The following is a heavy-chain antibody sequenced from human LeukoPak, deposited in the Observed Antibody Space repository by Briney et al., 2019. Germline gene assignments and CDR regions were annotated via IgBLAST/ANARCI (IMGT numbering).Heavy chain of an antibody. J-gene: IGHJ4*02. CDR2: IWYDGSNK. Sequence: GGSLRLSCAASGFTFSSYGMHWVRQAPGKGLEWVAVIWYDGSNKYYADSVKGRFTIFRDNSKNTLYLQMNSLRAEDTAVYYCAKTSRVYDSSGYWDYWGQGTLVTVSS. CDR3: AKTSRVYDSSGYWDY. CDR1: GFTFSSYG. D-gene: IGHD3-22*01. V-gene: IGHV3-33*06.